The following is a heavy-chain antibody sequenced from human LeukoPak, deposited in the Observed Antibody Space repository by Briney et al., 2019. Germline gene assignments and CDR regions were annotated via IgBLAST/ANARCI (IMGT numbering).Heavy chain of an antibody. Sequence: GGPMRLARAACGFSFNSYYMNWVRQAPGKGLDWVSYISSSSSTIYYADSVKGRFTISRDNAKNSLYLQMNSLRAEDTAVYYCARDSTQLAFDYWGQGTLVTVSS. CDR1: GFSFNSYY. J-gene: IGHJ4*02. D-gene: IGHD6-6*01. CDR2: ISSSSSTI. V-gene: IGHV3-48*04. CDR3: ARDSTQLAFDY.